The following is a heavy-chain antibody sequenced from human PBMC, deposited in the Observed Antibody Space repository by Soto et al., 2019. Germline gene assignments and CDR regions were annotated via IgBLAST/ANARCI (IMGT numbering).Heavy chain of an antibody. V-gene: IGHV3-23*01. J-gene: IGHJ4*02. Sequence: EVQLLESGGDLVHPGESLRLSCTASGFMFGTHAMNWVRQAPGKGLEWVSSISGSGTVTHYADSVKGRFTISRDNSKNTLYLQMHSLRAEDTAVYYCAKPPPWGGYYSHFDFWGQGTLVTVSS. CDR1: GFMFGTHA. CDR3: AKPPPWGGYYSHFDF. CDR2: ISGSGTVT. D-gene: IGHD3-22*01.